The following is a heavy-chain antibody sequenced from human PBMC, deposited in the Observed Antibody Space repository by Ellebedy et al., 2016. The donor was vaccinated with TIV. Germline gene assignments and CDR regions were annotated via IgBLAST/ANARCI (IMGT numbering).Heavy chain of an antibody. CDR3: ARAQLGSSSYYVHAFDI. J-gene: IGHJ3*02. V-gene: IGHV4-30-2*01. D-gene: IGHD3-22*01. Sequence: MPSETLSLTCAVSGGSISSIYYSWSWIRQPPGKRLEWIGYIHHSGSTYYNPSLKSRVTLFLHRSRNQFSLRLSSVTAADTAVYYCARAQLGSSSYYVHAFDIWGQGTMVTVSS. CDR2: IHHSGST. CDR1: GGSISSIYYS.